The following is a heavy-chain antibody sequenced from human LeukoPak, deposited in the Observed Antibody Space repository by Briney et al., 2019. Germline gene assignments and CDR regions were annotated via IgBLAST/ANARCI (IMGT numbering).Heavy chain of an antibody. V-gene: IGHV4-34*01. CDR1: GGSFSGYY. Sequence: SETLSLTCAVYGGSFSGYYWSWIRKPPGKGLEWIGEINHSGSTNYNPSLKSRVTISVDTSKNQFSLKLSSVTAADTAVYYCASFHYYDSSGYSTWGQGTLVTVSS. CDR2: INHSGST. D-gene: IGHD3-22*01. CDR3: ASFHYYDSSGYST. J-gene: IGHJ5*02.